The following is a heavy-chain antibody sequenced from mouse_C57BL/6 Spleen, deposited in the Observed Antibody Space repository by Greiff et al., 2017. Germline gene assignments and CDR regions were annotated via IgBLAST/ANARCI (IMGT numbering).Heavy chain of an antibody. CDR3: ADYGSSYGYFDV. CDR2: IYPGSGST. D-gene: IGHD1-1*01. V-gene: IGHV1-55*01. J-gene: IGHJ1*03. Sequence: QVHVKQPGAELVKPGASVKMSCKASGYTFTSYWITWVKQRPGQGLEWIGDIYPGSGSTNYNEKFKSKATLTVDTSSSTAYMQLSSLTSEDSAVYCGADYGSSYGYFDVWGTGTTVTVSS. CDR1: GYTFTSYW.